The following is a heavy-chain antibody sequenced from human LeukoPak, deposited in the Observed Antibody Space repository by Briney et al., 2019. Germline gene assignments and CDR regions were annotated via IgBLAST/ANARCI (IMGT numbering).Heavy chain of an antibody. Sequence: PGGSLRLSCAVSGFTFSGFWMSWSRQAPGKGLEWVASINSDGSGGYYADVVKGRFTIPRDNAKNSLYLQINSLRAEDTAVYYCARSSYSSSSSVWGQGTMVTVSS. CDR1: GFTFSGFW. CDR2: INSDGSGG. D-gene: IGHD6-6*01. CDR3: ARSSYSSSSSV. V-gene: IGHV3-7*03. J-gene: IGHJ3*01.